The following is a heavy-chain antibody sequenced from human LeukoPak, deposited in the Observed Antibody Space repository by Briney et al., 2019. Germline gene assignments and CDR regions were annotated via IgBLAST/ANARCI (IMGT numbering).Heavy chain of an antibody. D-gene: IGHD3-10*01. V-gene: IGHV3-48*03. J-gene: IGHJ4*02. Sequence: GGSLRLSCAASGFTFSSYEMNWVRQAPGEGLEWVSYISSSRTTSYADSVKGRFTISRDNAKNSLYLQMNSLRAEDTAVYYGARDLEGSGSFYRPSYDYWGQGTLVTVSS. CDR2: ISSSRTT. CDR3: ARDLEGSGSFYRPSYDY. CDR1: GFTFSSYE.